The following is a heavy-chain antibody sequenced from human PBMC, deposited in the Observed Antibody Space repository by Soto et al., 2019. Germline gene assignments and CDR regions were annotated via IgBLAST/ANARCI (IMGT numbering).Heavy chain of an antibody. J-gene: IGHJ4*02. CDR3: AREFYCTNGVCYTGPFDY. D-gene: IGHD2-8*01. Sequence: SETLSLTCAVSGGSISSSNWWSWVRQPPGKGLEWIGEIYHSGSTNYNPSLKSRVTISVDKSKNQFSLKLSSVTAADTAVYYCAREFYCTNGVCYTGPFDYWGQGTLVTVSS. CDR1: GGSISSSNW. CDR2: IYHSGST. V-gene: IGHV4-4*02.